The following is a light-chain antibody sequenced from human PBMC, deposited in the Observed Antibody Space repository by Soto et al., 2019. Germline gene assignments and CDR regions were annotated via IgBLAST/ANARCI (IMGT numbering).Light chain of an antibody. CDR3: QQSVSSPFT. CDR2: GAS. V-gene: IGKV3-20*01. Sequence: EIVLTQSPGTLSLSPGEGATLSCRASQSVSTSYLAWYQQRPGQAPRLLIYGASNRATGVPDRFRGSGSGTDFTLTISRLEPEDFAVYFCQQSVSSPFTFGPGTKVDIK. J-gene: IGKJ3*01. CDR1: QSVSTSY.